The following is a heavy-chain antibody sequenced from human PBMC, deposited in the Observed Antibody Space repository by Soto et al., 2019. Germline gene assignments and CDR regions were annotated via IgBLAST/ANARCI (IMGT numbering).Heavy chain of an antibody. D-gene: IGHD6-13*01. CDR1: GGSISSYY. J-gene: IGHJ4*02. CDR3: ARVDLYSSSWYGGGYYFDY. CDR2: IYTSGST. V-gene: IGHV4-4*07. Sequence: ETLSLTCTVSGGSISSYYWSWIRQPAGKGLEWIGRIYTSGSTNYNPSLKSRVTMSVDTSKNQFSLKLSSVTAADTAVYYCARVDLYSSSWYGGGYYFDYWGQGTLVTVSS.